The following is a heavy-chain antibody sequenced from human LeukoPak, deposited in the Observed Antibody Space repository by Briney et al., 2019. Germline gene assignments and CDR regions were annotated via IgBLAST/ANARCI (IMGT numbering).Heavy chain of an antibody. CDR2: ISWNSGSI. CDR3: ATSVLYDSSGNDAFDI. J-gene: IGHJ3*02. CDR1: GFTFDDYA. Sequence: GRALRLSCAASGFTFDDYAMHWVRQAPGKGLEWVSGISWNSGSIGYADSVKGRFTISRDNAKNSLYLQMNSLRAEDTALYYCATSVLYDSSGNDAFDIWGQGTMVTVSS. D-gene: IGHD3-22*01. V-gene: IGHV3-9*01.